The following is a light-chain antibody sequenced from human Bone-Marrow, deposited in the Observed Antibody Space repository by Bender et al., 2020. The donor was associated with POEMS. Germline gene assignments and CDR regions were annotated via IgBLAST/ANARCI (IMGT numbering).Light chain of an antibody. CDR1: SSDVGVSSF. J-gene: IGLJ1*01. CDR2: DVS. CDR3: SSYTSTSTAYV. V-gene: IGLV2-14*03. Sequence: QSALTKPASVSGSPGQSITISCTGISSDVGVSSFVSWYQQHPGKAPQLMIYDVSNRPSGASSRFSGSKSGNTASLTISGLQAEDEADYYCSSYTSTSTAYVFGTGTKVTVL.